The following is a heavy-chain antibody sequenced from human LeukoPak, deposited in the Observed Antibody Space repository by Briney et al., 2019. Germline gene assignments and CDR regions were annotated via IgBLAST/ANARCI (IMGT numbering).Heavy chain of an antibody. Sequence: SETLSLTCAVYGGSFSGYYWSWIRQPPGKGLEWIGEINHSGSTNYNPSLKSRVTISVNTSKNQFSLKLSSVTAADTAVYYCARGSGYYPDYWGQGTLVTVSS. V-gene: IGHV4-34*01. CDR3: ARGSGYYPDY. CDR2: INHSGST. CDR1: GGSFSGYY. J-gene: IGHJ4*02. D-gene: IGHD3-22*01.